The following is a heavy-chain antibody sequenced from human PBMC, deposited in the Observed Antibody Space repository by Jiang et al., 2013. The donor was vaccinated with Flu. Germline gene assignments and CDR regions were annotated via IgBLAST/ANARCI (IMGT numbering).Heavy chain of an antibody. V-gene: IGHV1-18*04. Sequence: SGAEVKKPGASVKVSCKASGYTFTGYYMHWVRQAPGQGLEWMGWISAYNGNTNYAQKLQGRVTMTTDTSTSTAYMELRSLRSDDTAVYYCARVHSKLRWFGELSPRQYFQHWGQGTLVTVSS. CDR2: ISAYNGNT. CDR3: ARVHSKLRWFGELSPRQYFQH. D-gene: IGHD3-10*01. J-gene: IGHJ1*01. CDR1: GYTFTGYY.